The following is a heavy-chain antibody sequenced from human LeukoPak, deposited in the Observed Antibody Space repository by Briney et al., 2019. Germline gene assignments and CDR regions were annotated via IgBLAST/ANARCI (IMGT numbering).Heavy chain of an antibody. Sequence: ASVKVSCKASGYTFTGYYMHWVRQAPGQGLEWMGWINPNSGGTKYAQKFQGRVTMTRDTSISTAYMGLSRLRSDDTAVYSCARAGSIFGVINWFDPCGQGTLVTVSS. CDR1: GYTFTGYY. V-gene: IGHV1-2*02. D-gene: IGHD3-3*01. J-gene: IGHJ5*02. CDR3: ARAGSIFGVINWFDP. CDR2: INPNSGGT.